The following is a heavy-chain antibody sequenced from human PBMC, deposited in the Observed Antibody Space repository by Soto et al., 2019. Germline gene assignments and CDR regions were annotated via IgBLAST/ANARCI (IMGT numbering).Heavy chain of an antibody. J-gene: IGHJ3*02. V-gene: IGHV3-30*14. D-gene: IGHD2-15*01. Sequence: QVQLVESGGGVVQPGRSLRLSCAASGFTFSSYAMHWVRQAPGKGLEWVAIISYDGGNKYYADSVKGRFTISRDNSKNTLYGQRNSLRTEDTAVYYCAREGGYCSGGSCDSFAFDIWGQGTMVTVSS. CDR3: AREGGYCSGGSCDSFAFDI. CDR1: GFTFSSYA. CDR2: ISYDGGNK.